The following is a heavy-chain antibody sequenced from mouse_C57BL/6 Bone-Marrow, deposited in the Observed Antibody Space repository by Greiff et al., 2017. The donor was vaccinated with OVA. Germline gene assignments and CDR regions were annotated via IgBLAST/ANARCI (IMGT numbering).Heavy chain of an antibody. D-gene: IGHD3-2*02. Sequence: QVHVKQSGAELVRPGTSVKVSCKASGYAFTNYLIEWVKQRPGQGLEWIGVINPGSGGTNYNEKFKGKATLTADKSSSTAYMQLSSLTSEDSAVYFCARAETAQATFYAMDYWGQGTSVTVSS. CDR3: ARAETAQATFYAMDY. CDR2: INPGSGGT. J-gene: IGHJ4*01. V-gene: IGHV1-54*01. CDR1: GYAFTNYL.